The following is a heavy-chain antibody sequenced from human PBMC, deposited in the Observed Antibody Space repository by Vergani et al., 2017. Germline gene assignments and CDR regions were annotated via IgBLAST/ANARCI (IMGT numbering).Heavy chain of an antibody. D-gene: IGHD5-12*01. CDR1: GGSFSGYY. Sequence: QVQLQQWGAGLLKPSETLSLTCAVYGGSFSGYYWSWIRQPPGKGLEWSGEINHSGSTNYNPSLKSRVTISVDTSKNQFSLKLSSVTAADTAVYYCARGLHSGYHRATTFDYWGQGTLVTVSS. CDR2: INHSGST. J-gene: IGHJ4*02. CDR3: ARGLHSGYHRATTFDY. V-gene: IGHV4-34*01.